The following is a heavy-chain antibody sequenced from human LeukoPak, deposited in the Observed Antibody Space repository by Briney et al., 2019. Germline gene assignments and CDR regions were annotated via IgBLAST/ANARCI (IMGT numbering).Heavy chain of an antibody. CDR1: GFIFSNFY. V-gene: IGHV3-11*01. CDR3: SRDWRNGGFHP. Sequence: GGSLRLSCEASGFIFSNFYMAWIRQAPGKGLEWLSYISGSADRIVYADSVKGRFTVSRDNAKNTLFLQMNSLGAEDTVVYYCSRDWRNGGFHPWGQGTLVTVSS. J-gene: IGHJ5*02. CDR2: ISGSADRI. D-gene: IGHD2-8*01.